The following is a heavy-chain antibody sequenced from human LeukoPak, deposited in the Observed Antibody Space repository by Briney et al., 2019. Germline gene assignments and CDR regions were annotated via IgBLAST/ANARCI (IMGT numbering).Heavy chain of an antibody. Sequence: GGTLRLSCSASGFTFTTYGMNWVRQAPGKGLEWVSGIGGSGTRTYYADSVNGRFTISRDDSKSTAYLQMNTLKTEDTAVYYCKVSGTYRYEGTDVPFDYWGQGTLVTVSS. CDR1: GFTFTTYG. CDR3: KVSGTYRYEGTDVPFDY. D-gene: IGHD3-16*02. J-gene: IGHJ4*02. CDR2: IGGSGTRT. V-gene: IGHV3-23*01.